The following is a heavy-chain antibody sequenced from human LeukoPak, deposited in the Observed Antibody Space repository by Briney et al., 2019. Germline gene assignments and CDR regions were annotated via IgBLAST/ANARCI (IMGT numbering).Heavy chain of an antibody. CDR2: IIPNNGGT. CDR3: ARDSSGGNWFDP. CDR1: GYTFTGYY. V-gene: IGHV1-2*02. D-gene: IGHD2-15*01. Sequence: ASVKVSCKASGYTFTGYYLHWVRQAPGQGLEWMGWIIPNNGGTNYAQKFQGRVTMTRDTSISTAYMELSRLRSDDTAVYYCARDSSGGNWFDPWGQGTLVTVSS. J-gene: IGHJ5*02.